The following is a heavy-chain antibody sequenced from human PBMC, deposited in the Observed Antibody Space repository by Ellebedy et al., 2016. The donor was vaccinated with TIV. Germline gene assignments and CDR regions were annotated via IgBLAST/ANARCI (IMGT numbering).Heavy chain of an antibody. CDR3: VKHGGAASGGGGYFDY. D-gene: IGHD2-21*01. CDR2: ISYDATNT. V-gene: IGHV3-30*18. CDR1: GLTFTIHG. Sequence: GGSLRLSXAASGLTFTIHGFHWVRQTPGKGLEWVAVISYDATNTYYADSVKGRFTISRDNSKNTVYLQMNGLRPDDTALYYCVKHGGAASGGGGYFDYWGQGALVTVSS. J-gene: IGHJ4*02.